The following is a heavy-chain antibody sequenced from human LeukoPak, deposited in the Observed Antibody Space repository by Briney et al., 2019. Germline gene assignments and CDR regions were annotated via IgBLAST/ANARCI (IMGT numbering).Heavy chain of an antibody. CDR2: IRYDGSNK. J-gene: IGHJ4*02. V-gene: IGHV3-30*02. CDR1: GFTFSSYG. D-gene: IGHD6-19*01. Sequence: GGSLRLSCAASGFTFSSYGMHWVRQAPGKGLEWVAFIRYDGSNKYYADSLQGRFTISRDNARNSLYLQMNSLRVEDTAVYYCARGGYSSSWGDFDYWGQGTLVTVSS. CDR3: ARGGYSSSWGDFDY.